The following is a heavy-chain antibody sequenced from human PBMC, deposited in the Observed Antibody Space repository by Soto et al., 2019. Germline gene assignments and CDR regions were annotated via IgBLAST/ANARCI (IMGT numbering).Heavy chain of an antibody. V-gene: IGHV3-48*01. CDR1: GFTFSSYS. CDR2: ISSSSSTI. Sequence: EVQLVESGGGLVQPGGSLRLSCAASGFTFSSYSMNWVRHAPGKGLEWVSYISSSSSTIYYADSVKGRFTISRDNAKNSRYLQMNSLRAEDTAVYYCARVRKEYYYYYGMDVWGQGTTVTVSS. CDR3: ARVRKEYYYYYGMDV. J-gene: IGHJ6*02.